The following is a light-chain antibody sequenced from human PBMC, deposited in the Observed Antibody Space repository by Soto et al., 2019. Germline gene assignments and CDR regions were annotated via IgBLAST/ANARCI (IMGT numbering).Light chain of an antibody. CDR3: QQSFSPPYT. J-gene: IGKJ2*01. Sequence: QITQSPSSLSASVGDRVTITCRASQSLSSRLTWYQQKPGEAPKLLIYETSSLHSGVPSRFSGSGSETDVTLTTNSLQPEDFATYYCQQSFSPPYTFGQGTKLEIK. V-gene: IGKV1-39*01. CDR2: ETS. CDR1: QSLSSR.